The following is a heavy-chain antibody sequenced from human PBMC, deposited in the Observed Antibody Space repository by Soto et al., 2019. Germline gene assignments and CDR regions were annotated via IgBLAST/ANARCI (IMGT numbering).Heavy chain of an antibody. J-gene: IGHJ6*02. Sequence: QVQLVQSGAEVKKPGSSVKVSCKASGGTFSSYAISWVRQAPGQGLEWMGGIIPIFGTANYAQKFQGRVTITADESTSTAYMELSSLRPEDTAVYYCARSYCSGGSCYRTEYYYYSYGMDVWGQGTTVTVSS. D-gene: IGHD2-15*01. CDR1: GGTFSSYA. CDR2: IIPIFGTA. V-gene: IGHV1-69*12. CDR3: ARSYCSGGSCYRTEYYYYSYGMDV.